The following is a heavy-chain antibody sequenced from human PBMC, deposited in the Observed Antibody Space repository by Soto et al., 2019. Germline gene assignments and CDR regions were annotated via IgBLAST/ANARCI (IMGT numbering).Heavy chain of an antibody. CDR1: GYTFTSYG. V-gene: IGHV1-18*01. D-gene: IGHD6-13*01. Sequence: QVQLVQSGAEVKKPGASVKVSCKASGYTFTSYGISWVRQAPGQGLEWMGWISAYNGNTNYAQKLQGRVTMTTDTSTSTAYMELRSLRSDDTAVYYCARGGDRIAAAGKGGSYYYYMDVWGKGTTVTVSS. CDR3: ARGGDRIAAAGKGGSYYYYMDV. J-gene: IGHJ6*03. CDR2: ISAYNGNT.